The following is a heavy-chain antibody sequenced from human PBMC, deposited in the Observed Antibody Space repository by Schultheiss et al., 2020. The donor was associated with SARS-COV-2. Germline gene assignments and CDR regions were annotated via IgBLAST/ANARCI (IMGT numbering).Heavy chain of an antibody. CDR1: GGSISSNIW. CDR3: ARILAAVPNY. D-gene: IGHD6-13*01. V-gene: IGHV4-4*02. Sequence: SETLSLTCAVSGGSISSNIWWTWVRQPPGKGLEWIGEVHHSGSTYYNPSLKSRVTISVDTSKNQFSLKLSSVTAADTAVYYCARILAAVPNYWGQGTLVTVSS. CDR2: VHHSGST. J-gene: IGHJ4*02.